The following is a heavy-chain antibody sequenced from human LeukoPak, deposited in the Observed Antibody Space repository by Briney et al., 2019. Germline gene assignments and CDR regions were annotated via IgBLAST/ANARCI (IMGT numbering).Heavy chain of an antibody. CDR3: ARTLHSSSWYPGTY. V-gene: IGHV3-30-3*01. CDR2: ISYDGSNK. Sequence: PGGSLRLSCAASGFTFSSYAMHWVRQAPGKGLEWVAVISYDGSNKYYADSVKGRFTISRDNSKNTLYLQMNSLRAEDTAVYYCARTLHSSSWYPGTYWGQGTLVTVSS. J-gene: IGHJ4*02. D-gene: IGHD6-13*01. CDR1: GFTFSSYA.